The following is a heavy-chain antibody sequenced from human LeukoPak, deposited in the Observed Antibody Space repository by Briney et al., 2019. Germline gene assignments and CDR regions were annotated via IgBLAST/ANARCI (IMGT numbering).Heavy chain of an antibody. Sequence: SETLSLTCTVSGASISSYYWSWIRQPPGKGLEWIGYIYYSGSTNYNPSLKSRVTISVDTSKNQFSLKLSSVTAADTAVYYCARVADSSGWLFPLDFWGQGTPVTVSS. CDR3: ARVADSSGWLFPLDF. D-gene: IGHD6-19*01. J-gene: IGHJ4*02. V-gene: IGHV4-59*01. CDR2: IYYSGST. CDR1: GASISSYY.